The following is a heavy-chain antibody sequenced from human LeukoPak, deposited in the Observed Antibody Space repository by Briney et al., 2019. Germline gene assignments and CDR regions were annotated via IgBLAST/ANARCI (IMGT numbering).Heavy chain of an antibody. D-gene: IGHD3-22*01. V-gene: IGHV3-15*01. J-gene: IGHJ4*02. CDR2: IKSKTDGGTT. Sequence: GGSLRLSCAASGFTFSNAWMSWVRQAPGKGLEWVGRIKSKTDGGTTDYAAPVKGRFTISRDDSKNTLYLQMNSLKTEDTAVYYCTTYTYYYDSSGYYYAHSYFDYWGQGTLVTVSS. CDR3: TTYTYYYDSSGYYYAHSYFDY. CDR1: GFTFSNAW.